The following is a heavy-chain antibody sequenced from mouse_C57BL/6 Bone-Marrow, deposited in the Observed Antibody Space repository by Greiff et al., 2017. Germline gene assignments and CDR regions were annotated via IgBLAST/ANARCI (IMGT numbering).Heavy chain of an antibody. J-gene: IGHJ4*01. CDR2: INPSSGYT. Sequence: QVQLKESGAELARPGASVKMSCKASGYTFTSYTMHWVKQRPGQGLEWIGYINPSSGYTKYNQKFKDKDTLTADKSSSTAYMQLSSLTSEDSAVYYCARRNYYYAMDYWGQGTSVTVSS. CDR1: GYTFTSYT. CDR3: ARRNYYYAMDY. V-gene: IGHV1-4*01. D-gene: IGHD1-1*01.